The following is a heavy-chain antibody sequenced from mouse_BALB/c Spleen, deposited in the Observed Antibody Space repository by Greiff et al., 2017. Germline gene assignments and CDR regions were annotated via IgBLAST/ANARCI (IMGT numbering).Heavy chain of an antibody. CDR3: ARFSYGNYSY. D-gene: IGHD2-1*01. CDR2: ISSGSSTI. Sequence: EVHLVESGGGLVQPGGSRKLSCAASGFTFSSFGMHWVRQAPEKGLEWVAYISSGSSTIYYADTVKGRFTISRDNPKNTLFLQMTSLRSEDTAMYYCARFSYGNYSYWGQGTLVTVSA. CDR1: GFTFSSFG. J-gene: IGHJ3*01. V-gene: IGHV5-17*02.